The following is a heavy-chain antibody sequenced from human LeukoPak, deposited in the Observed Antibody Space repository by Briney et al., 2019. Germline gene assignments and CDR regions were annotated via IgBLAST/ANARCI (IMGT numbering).Heavy chain of an antibody. V-gene: IGHV3-66*01. CDR3: ARGWGSFDY. Sequence: AGGSLRLSCAASGFTFSSYSMNWVRQAPGKGLEWVSVIYSGGSTYYADSVKGRFTISRDNSKNTLYLQMNSLRAEDTAVYYCARGWGSFDYWGQGALVTVSS. CDR2: IYSGGST. J-gene: IGHJ4*02. CDR1: GFTFSSYS. D-gene: IGHD7-27*01.